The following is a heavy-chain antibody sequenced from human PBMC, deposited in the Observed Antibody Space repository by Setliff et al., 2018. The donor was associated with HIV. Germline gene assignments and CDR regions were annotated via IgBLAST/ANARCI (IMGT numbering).Heavy chain of an antibody. V-gene: IGHV1-8*01. Sequence: ASVKVSCKASGHTFTSYDINWVRQATGRGLEWMGWMNPNSGNTGYAQKFQGRVTMARDTSTSTVYMELSSLRSDDTAVYYCARLRPTAFFDYWGQGTLVTVSS. J-gene: IGHJ4*02. CDR3: ARLRPTAFFDY. CDR1: GHTFTSYD. D-gene: IGHD3-3*01. CDR2: MNPNSGNT.